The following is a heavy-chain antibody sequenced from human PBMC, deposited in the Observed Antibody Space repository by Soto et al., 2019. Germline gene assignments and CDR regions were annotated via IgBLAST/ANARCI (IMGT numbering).Heavy chain of an antibody. Sequence: QMQLVQSGPEVKKPGTSVKVSCKASGFTLTISAVQCVRQARGQRLEWIGWIVVGSGNTNYAQKFQERVTITRGMSTSTAYMELSSLRSEETAVYYCAAGIGGGTPDYWGQGTLVTVSS. D-gene: IGHD2-15*01. J-gene: IGHJ4*02. V-gene: IGHV1-58*01. CDR2: IVVGSGNT. CDR1: GFTLTISA. CDR3: AAGIGGGTPDY.